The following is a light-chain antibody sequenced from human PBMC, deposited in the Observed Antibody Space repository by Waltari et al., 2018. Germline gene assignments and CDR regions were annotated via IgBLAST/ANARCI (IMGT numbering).Light chain of an antibody. CDR2: DVS. CDR3: SSYTSSSTYV. V-gene: IGLV2-14*01. Sequence: QSALTQPASVSGSPGQSITISCTGTSRDVGGYKYVSWYQQHPGKAPKLMIYDVSKRPSGFPNRFSGSKSGNTASLTISGLQAEDEADYFCSSYTSSSTYVFGTGTKVTVL. J-gene: IGLJ1*01. CDR1: SRDVGGYKY.